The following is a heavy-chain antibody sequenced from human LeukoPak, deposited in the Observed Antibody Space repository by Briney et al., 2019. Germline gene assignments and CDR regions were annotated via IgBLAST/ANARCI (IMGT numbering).Heavy chain of an antibody. V-gene: IGHV4-34*01. CDR2: INHSGRT. D-gene: IGHD3-10*01. Sequence: SSEALSLTCSVSGVSMTNYYWSWIRQPPGKGLEWIGEINHSGRTNYNPSLQSRVTNSVDTSKNQFSLKLSSVSGADTAVYYCARRPYYGSGSYSSEFGWGQGTLVTASS. CDR1: GVSMTNYY. CDR3: ARRPYYGSGSYSSEFG. J-gene: IGHJ4*02.